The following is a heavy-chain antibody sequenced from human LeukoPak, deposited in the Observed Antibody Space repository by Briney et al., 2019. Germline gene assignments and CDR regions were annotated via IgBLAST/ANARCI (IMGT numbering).Heavy chain of an antibody. Sequence: SETLSLTCTVSGGSISSHYWSWIRQPPGKGLEWIGYIYYSGSTNYNPSLKSRVTISVDTSKNQFSLKLSSVTAADTAVYYCARVTIFGLYYYYYYMDVWGKGTTVTVSS. V-gene: IGHV4-59*11. D-gene: IGHD3-3*01. CDR2: IYYSGST. CDR1: GGSISSHY. CDR3: ARVTIFGLYYYYYYMDV. J-gene: IGHJ6*03.